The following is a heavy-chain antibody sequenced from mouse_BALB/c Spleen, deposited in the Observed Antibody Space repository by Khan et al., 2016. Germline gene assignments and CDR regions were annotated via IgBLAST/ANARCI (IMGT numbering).Heavy chain of an antibody. D-gene: IGHD3-1*01. J-gene: IGHJ4*01. CDR2: IWSGGST. V-gene: IGHV2-9*02. CDR1: GFSLTSYG. Sequence: QVQLKESGPGLVAPSQSLSITCTVSGFSLTSYGVHWVRQPPGKGLEWLGIIWSGGSTNYNSALMSRLSISRDNSKSQVFLKMNSLQTDDTAIYYCARDSSGYAMDYWGQGTSVTVSS. CDR3: ARDSSGYAMDY.